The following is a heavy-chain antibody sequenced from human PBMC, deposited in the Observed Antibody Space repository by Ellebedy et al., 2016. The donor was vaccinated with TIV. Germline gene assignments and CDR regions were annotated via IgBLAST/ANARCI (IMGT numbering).Heavy chain of an antibody. J-gene: IGHJ6*02. CDR1: GGSISSYY. D-gene: IGHD1-1*01. CDR3: ARVHDDGYYYYGMDV. V-gene: IGHV4-59*01. Sequence: MPSETLSLTCTVSGGSISSYYWTWIRQPPGKGLEWIGYIYYSGRTNYNPSLKSRVTISVDTSKNQLSLKLSSVTAADTAVYYCARVHDDGYYYYGMDVWGQGTTVTVSS. CDR2: IYYSGRT.